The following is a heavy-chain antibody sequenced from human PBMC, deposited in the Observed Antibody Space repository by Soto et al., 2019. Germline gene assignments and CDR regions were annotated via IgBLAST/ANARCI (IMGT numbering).Heavy chain of an antibody. CDR2: INPNSGGT. CDR3: ARVGLRHDAFDI. CDR1: GYTFTGYY. J-gene: IGHJ3*02. Sequence: ASVKVSCKASGYTFTGYYMHWVRQAPGQGLEWMGWINPNSGGTNYAQKFQGRVTMTRDTSISTAHMELSRLRSDDTAVYYCARVGLRHDAFDIWGQGTMVTVSS. V-gene: IGHV1-2*02. D-gene: IGHD5-12*01.